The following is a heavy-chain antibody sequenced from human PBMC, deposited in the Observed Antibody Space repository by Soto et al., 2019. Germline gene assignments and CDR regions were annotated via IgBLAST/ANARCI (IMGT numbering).Heavy chain of an antibody. J-gene: IGHJ4*02. V-gene: IGHV3-33*01. CDR1: GFTFSSYG. CDR2: IWYDGSNK. Sequence: QVQLVESGGGVVQPGRYLRLSCAASGFTFSSYGMHWVRQAPGKGLEWVAVIWYDGSNKYYADSVKGRFTISRDNSKNTLYLQMNSLRAEDTAVYYCAREGGHSGSYPFDYWGQGTLVTVSS. CDR3: AREGGHSGSYPFDY. D-gene: IGHD1-26*01.